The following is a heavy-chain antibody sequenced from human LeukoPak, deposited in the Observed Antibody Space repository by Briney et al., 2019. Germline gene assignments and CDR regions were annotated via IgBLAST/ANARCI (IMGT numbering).Heavy chain of an antibody. CDR2: ISAYNGNT. J-gene: IGHJ5*02. CDR1: GGTFSSYA. Sequence: ASVKVSCKASGGTFSSYAISWVRQAPGQGLEWVGWISAYNGNTNYAQKLQGRVTMTTDTSTSTAYMELRSLRSDDTAVYYCARDPGRPVVVPAAKFDPWGQGALVTVSS. CDR3: ARDPGRPVVVPAAKFDP. D-gene: IGHD2-2*01. V-gene: IGHV1-18*01.